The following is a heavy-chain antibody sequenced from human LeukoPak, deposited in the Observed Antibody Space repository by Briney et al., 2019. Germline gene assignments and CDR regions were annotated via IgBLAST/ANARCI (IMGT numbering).Heavy chain of an antibody. CDR3: ARDSEDLYYGDYNYYYYMDV. D-gene: IGHD4-17*01. Sequence: GGSQRLACAASGFTFSSYAMSWVSQAPGKGLEWVSSISGSDGTTYYADSVKGRFTISRDNSKYTLSLQMNSLRAEDTAVYYCARDSEDLYYGDYNYYYYMDVWGKGTTVTISS. CDR2: ISGSDGTT. V-gene: IGHV3-23*01. J-gene: IGHJ6*03. CDR1: GFTFSSYA.